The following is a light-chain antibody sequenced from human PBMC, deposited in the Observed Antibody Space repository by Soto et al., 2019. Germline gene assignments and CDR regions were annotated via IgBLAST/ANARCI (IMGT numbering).Light chain of an antibody. V-gene: IGLV2-14*01. CDR1: SIGVGGYNY. CDR3: SSYTSSSTPCV. CDR2: DVS. J-gene: IGLJ1*01. Sequence: QSALTQPASVSGSPGQSITISCTGTSIGVGGYNYVSWNQQHPGKAPKLMIYDVSNRPSGVSNRFSGSKSGNTASLTISGLQAEDEADYYCSSYTSSSTPCVFGTGTKLTVL.